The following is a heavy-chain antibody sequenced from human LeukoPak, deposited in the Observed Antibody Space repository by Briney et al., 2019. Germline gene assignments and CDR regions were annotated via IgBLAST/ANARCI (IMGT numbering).Heavy chain of an antibody. CDR2: ISNSGSSI. Sequence: GGSLRLSCAASGFTFSDSYMTWIRQAPGKGLEWVSYISNSGSSIYYADSVKGRFTTSRDNAKSSLYLQMNSLRAEDTAVYYCARDDYYDSSGTDAFDIWGQGTMVTVSS. J-gene: IGHJ3*02. V-gene: IGHV3-11*04. CDR1: GFTFSDSY. D-gene: IGHD3-22*01. CDR3: ARDDYYDSSGTDAFDI.